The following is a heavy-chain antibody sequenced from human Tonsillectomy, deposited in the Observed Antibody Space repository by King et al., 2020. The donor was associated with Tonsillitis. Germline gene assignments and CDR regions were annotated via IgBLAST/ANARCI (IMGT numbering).Heavy chain of an antibody. J-gene: IGHJ6*02. CDR3: ARADYYGMDV. CDR2: IYYSGST. Sequence: QLQESGPGLVKPSETLSLTCTVSGGSISSYYWSWIRQPPGKGLEWMGYIYYSGSTNYNPSLKSRVTISVDTSKNQFSLKLSSVTAADTAVYYCARADYYGMDVWGQGTTVTVSS. CDR1: GGSISSYY. V-gene: IGHV4-59*01.